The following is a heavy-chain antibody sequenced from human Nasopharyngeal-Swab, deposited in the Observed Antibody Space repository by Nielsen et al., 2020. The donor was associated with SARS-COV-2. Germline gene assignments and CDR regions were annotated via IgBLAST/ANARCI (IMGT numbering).Heavy chain of an antibody. CDR2: SHYSGIT. J-gene: IGHJ4*02. CDR3: ARGFDY. CDR1: GASIRSYY. V-gene: IGHV4-59*08. Sequence: SETLSLTCTVSGASIRSYYWSWNLQPPGKGLEWVAYSHYSGITNYNPSLKSRVTMSVDTSKRKFSRLLTSVTAADTAVYYCARGFDYWGQGTLVTVSS.